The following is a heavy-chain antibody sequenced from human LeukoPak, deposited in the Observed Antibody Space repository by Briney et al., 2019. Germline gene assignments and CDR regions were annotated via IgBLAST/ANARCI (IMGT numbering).Heavy chain of an antibody. CDR2: INPSGGST. J-gene: IGHJ4*02. CDR1: GYTFTNYY. Sequence: ASVKVSCKASGYTFTNYYIHWVRQAPGQGLEWMGIINPSGGSTTYAQKFQGRVTVTRDPSTSTMYMELSSLRSEDTAVYYCARDRGAGYVEIDYWGQGTLVTVSS. CDR3: ARDRGAGYVEIDY. V-gene: IGHV1-46*01. D-gene: IGHD5-12*01.